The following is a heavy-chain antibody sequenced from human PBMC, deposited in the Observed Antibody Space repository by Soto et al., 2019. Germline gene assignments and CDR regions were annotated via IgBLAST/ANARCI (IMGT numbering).Heavy chain of an antibody. J-gene: IGHJ5*02. D-gene: IGHD3-9*01. CDR2: INHSGST. CDR3: ARWRISSTGRGKNWFDP. CDR1: GGSFSGYY. Sequence: QVQLQQWGAGLLKPSETLSLTCAVYGGSFSGYYWSWIRQPPGKGLEWIGEINHSGSTNYNPSLKGRVTIALDTSKNQFSLKLSSVTAADTAVYYCARWRISSTGRGKNWFDPWGQGTLVTVSS. V-gene: IGHV4-34*01.